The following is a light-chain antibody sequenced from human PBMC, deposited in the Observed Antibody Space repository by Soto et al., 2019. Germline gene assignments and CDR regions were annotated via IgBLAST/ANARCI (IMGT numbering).Light chain of an antibody. CDR3: SSYTSSTTVV. V-gene: IGLV2-14*01. CDR1: SSDVGGYNY. CDR2: DVS. J-gene: IGLJ2*01. Sequence: QSALTQPASVSGSPGQSITIFCTGTSSDVGGYNYVSWYQQHPGKAPKLMIHDVSNRPSGVSNRFSGSKSGNTASLTISGLQAEDEADYYCSSYTSSTTVVFGGGTKLTVL.